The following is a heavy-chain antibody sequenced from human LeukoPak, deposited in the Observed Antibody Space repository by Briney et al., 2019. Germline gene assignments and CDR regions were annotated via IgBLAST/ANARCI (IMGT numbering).Heavy chain of an antibody. CDR3: AKLGFQKVAGYYYGMDV. V-gene: IGHV3-9*01. Sequence: GGSLRLSCAASGFTFDDYAMHWVRQAPGKGLEWVSGISWNSGSIGYADSVKGRFTISRDNAKNSLYLQMNSLRAEDTALYYCAKLGFQKVAGYYYGMDVWGQGTTVTVSS. J-gene: IGHJ6*02. CDR2: ISWNSGSI. D-gene: IGHD6-19*01. CDR1: GFTFDDYA.